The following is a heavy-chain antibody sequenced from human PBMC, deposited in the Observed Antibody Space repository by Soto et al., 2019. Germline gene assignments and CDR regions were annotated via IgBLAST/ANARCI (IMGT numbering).Heavy chain of an antibody. V-gene: IGHV3-48*02. CDR3: VADRDTTTPMVRGNY. CDR2: ISYNGGQI. D-gene: IGHD5-18*01. J-gene: IGHJ4*02. Sequence: EVELVESGGDLTQPGGSLRLSCAASGLTFTIYSMNWVRQAPGKGLEWVSYISYNGGQIAYADSVKGRFTVSRDNAKNSLYLQMNSLRDEDTAIYYCVADRDTTTPMVRGNYWGQGTLVTVSS. CDR1: GLTFTIYS.